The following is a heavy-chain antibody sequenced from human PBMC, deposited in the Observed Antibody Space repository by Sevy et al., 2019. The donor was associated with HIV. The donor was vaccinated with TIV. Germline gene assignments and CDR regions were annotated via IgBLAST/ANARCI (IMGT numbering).Heavy chain of an antibody. CDR2: IYSDGTT. CDR1: GFTVSSNY. CDR3: ARGKSGYGYGLNS. D-gene: IGHD5-18*01. J-gene: IGHJ4*02. Sequence: GGSLRLSCAASGFTVSSNYMTWVRQAPGKGLEGVSVIYSDGTTYHADSAKDRFTISRDNSKNTLFLEMNSLRAEDTAFYYCARGKSGYGYGLNSWGQGTLVTVSS. V-gene: IGHV3-66*01.